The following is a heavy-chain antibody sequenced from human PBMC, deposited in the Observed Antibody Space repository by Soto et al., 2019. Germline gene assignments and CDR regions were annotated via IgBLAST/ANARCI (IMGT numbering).Heavy chain of an antibody. Sequence: QVQLQESGPGLVKPSETLSLTCTVSGGSISSYYWSWIRQPPGKGLEWIGYIYYSGSTNYNPSLKSRVTISVDTSKNQFSLKLSSVTAADTAVYYCARQGGTTYYYGMDVWGQGTTVTVSS. CDR2: IYYSGST. CDR1: GGSISSYY. V-gene: IGHV4-59*08. D-gene: IGHD1-26*01. CDR3: ARQGGTTYYYGMDV. J-gene: IGHJ6*02.